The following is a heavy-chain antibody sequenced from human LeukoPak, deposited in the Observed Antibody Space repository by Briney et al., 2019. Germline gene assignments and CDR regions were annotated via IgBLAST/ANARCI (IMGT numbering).Heavy chain of an antibody. J-gene: IGHJ6*03. Sequence: PGGSLRLSCAASGFTFSDYPMYWVRQAPGKGLEWVAVISYDASNDFYRDSVRGRFTISRDNARNTVYLQMDTPKPEDTAVYYCARSPGFPFGYMDVWGKGTMVIVSS. CDR2: ISYDASND. CDR1: GFTFSDYP. V-gene: IGHV3-30*04. CDR3: ARSPGFPFGYMDV. D-gene: IGHD1-14*01.